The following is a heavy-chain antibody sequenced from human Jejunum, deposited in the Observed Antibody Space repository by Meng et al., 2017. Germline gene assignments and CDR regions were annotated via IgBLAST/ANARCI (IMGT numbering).Heavy chain of an antibody. CDR2: INSDGTGT. Sequence: EVQLVGSGEGLVQPGGSLRLSCAASGFTFSGYWMHWFRQGTGKSLVWLSHINSDGTGTSYAESVRGRFTISRDNAKNTLYLQMNSLTVEDTAVYYCVRDGPNYFDQWGQGTLVTVSS. V-gene: IGHV3-74*01. CDR1: GFTFSGYW. CDR3: VRDGPNYFDQ. J-gene: IGHJ4*02.